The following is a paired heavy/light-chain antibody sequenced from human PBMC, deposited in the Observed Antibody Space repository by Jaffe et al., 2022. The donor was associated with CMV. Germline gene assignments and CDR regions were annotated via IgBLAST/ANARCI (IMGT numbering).Light chain of an antibody. CDR1: HSLANN. CDR2: DAS. Sequence: EVVLTQSPATLSLSPGERATLSCRASHSLANNLVWYQHKPGQAPRLLIYDASNRAPGIPARFSASGSGTDFTLTISSLEPEDSAVYYCQQRSATFGPGTTVDVK. J-gene: IGKJ3*01. V-gene: IGKV3-11*01. CDR3: QQRSAT.
Heavy chain of an antibody. V-gene: IGHV3-23*01. CDR1: GFSLNTYA. CDR2: IRASGANT. Sequence: EVRLLESGGGLVYPGGSLRLSCAASGFSLNTYAMSWVRQAPGRGLEWVSAIRASGANTFYADSVKGRFTISRDISKNALFLQMNDLRAEDSALYYCVQEGGNYTWGQGTLVTVSS. J-gene: IGHJ5*02. CDR3: VQEGGNYT. D-gene: IGHD1-26*01.